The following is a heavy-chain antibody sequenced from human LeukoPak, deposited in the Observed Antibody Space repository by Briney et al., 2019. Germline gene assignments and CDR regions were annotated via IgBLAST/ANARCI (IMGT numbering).Heavy chain of an antibody. J-gene: IGHJ4*02. V-gene: IGHV3-48*01. Sequence: PGGSLRLSCAASGFTFSGYSMNWVRQAPGKGLEWLSYISSGSRTIYYADSVKGRFTVSRDNAKNSLYLQMNSLRAEDTAVYYCARESISGHRDFDYWGREPWSPSPQ. CDR2: ISSGSRTI. CDR3: ARESISGHRDFDY. CDR1: GFTFSGYS. D-gene: IGHD1-26*01.